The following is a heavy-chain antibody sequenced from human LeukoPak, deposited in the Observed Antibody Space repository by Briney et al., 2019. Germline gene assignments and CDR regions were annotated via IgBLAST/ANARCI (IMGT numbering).Heavy chain of an antibody. Sequence: GGSLRLSCAASGFTFSSYGMHWVRQAPGKGPEWVAVIWYDGSNKYYADSVKGRFTISRDNSKNTLYLQMNSLRAEDTAVYYCASWGGYDSSGSFDYWGQGTLVTVSS. J-gene: IGHJ4*02. CDR1: GFTFSSYG. CDR2: IWYDGSNK. V-gene: IGHV3-33*01. CDR3: ASWGGYDSSGSFDY. D-gene: IGHD3-22*01.